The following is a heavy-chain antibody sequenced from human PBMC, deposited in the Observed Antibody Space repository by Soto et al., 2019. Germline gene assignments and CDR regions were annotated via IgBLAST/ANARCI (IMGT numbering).Heavy chain of an antibody. CDR1: GYIFSDYG. V-gene: IGHV1-18*04. Sequence: QVQVMQSGAEVKKPGDSVKVSCKTSGYIFSDYGIYWVRQAPGQGLEWMGWISGYSGNANLAQKFQGRVTMTTDKSTRTAYMELRRLRSDDTAAYYCAKRTSGTTWGESDYWGQGTLVTVSS. J-gene: IGHJ4*02. CDR2: ISGYSGNA. CDR3: AKRTSGTTWGESDY. D-gene: IGHD4-17*01.